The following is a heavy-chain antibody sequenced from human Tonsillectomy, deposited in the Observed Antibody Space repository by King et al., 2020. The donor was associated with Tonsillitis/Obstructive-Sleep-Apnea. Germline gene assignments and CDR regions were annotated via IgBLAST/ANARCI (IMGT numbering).Heavy chain of an antibody. CDR1: GFTSSSYA. J-gene: IGHJ4*02. D-gene: IGHD3-3*01. CDR3: ARDLYDFWSGYYGSLGY. V-gene: IGHV3-30*04. CDR2: ISYDGSNK. Sequence: QLVQSGGGVVQPGRSLRLSCAASGFTSSSYAMHWVRQAPGKGLEWVAVISYDGSNKYYADSVKGRFTISRDNSKNTLYLQMNSLRAEDTAVYYCARDLYDFWSGYYGSLGYWGQGTLVTVSS.